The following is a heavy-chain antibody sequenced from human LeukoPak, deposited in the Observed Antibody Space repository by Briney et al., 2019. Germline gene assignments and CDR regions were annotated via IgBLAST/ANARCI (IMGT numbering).Heavy chain of an antibody. V-gene: IGHV3-23*01. J-gene: IGHJ4*02. Sequence: QPGGSLRLSRAASGFTFSDYAMSWVRRAPGKGLQWVSSISGSGRGTYFADSVKGRFTVSRDNSRNTLYLQINSLRVEDTAVYYCAKERDDSSTVFDSWGQGTLVTVSS. D-gene: IGHD4-17*01. CDR1: GFTFSDYA. CDR2: ISGSGRGT. CDR3: AKERDDSSTVFDS.